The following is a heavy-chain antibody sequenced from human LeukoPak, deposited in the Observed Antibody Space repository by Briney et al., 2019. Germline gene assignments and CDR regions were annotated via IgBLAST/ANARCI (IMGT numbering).Heavy chain of an antibody. J-gene: IGHJ4*02. D-gene: IGHD5-12*01. CDR2: IKQDGSEK. CDR3: AKGSGYEAHDY. Sequence: GGSLRLSCAASGFTFSSYWMSWVRQAPGKGLEWVANIKQDGSEKYYVDSVKGRFTISRDNAKNSLYLQMNSLRAEDTAVYSCAKGSGYEAHDYWGQGTLVTVSS. V-gene: IGHV3-7*01. CDR1: GFTFSSYW.